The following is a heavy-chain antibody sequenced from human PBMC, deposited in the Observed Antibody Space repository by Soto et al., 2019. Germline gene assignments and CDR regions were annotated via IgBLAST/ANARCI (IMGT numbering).Heavy chain of an antibody. CDR1: EFTFSNYA. J-gene: IGHJ4*02. V-gene: IGHV3-23*01. CDR3: AKDRYGFWSGYYFDC. Sequence: VQLLESGGGLVQPGGSLRLSCAASEFTFSNYAMSWVRQAPGKGLEWVSSISSGGGSTYYADSVKGRFTISRDNSKDTLYLQMSSLRAEDTALYYCAKDRYGFWSGYYFDCWGQGTLVTVSS. CDR2: ISSGGGST. D-gene: IGHD3-3*01.